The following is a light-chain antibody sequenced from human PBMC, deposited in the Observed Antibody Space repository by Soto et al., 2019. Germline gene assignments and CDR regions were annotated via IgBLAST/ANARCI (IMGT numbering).Light chain of an antibody. CDR1: STDFVSYNR. CDR3: SLYTGSNSYV. Sequence: QSALTQPPSVSGSPGQSVTISCTGTSTDFVSYNRVSWYQQPPGTAPKLIIYEASNRPSGVPDRFSGSKSGNTASLTISGLQAADEADYYCSLYTGSNSYVFGTGTKVTVL. V-gene: IGLV2-18*01. CDR2: EAS. J-gene: IGLJ1*01.